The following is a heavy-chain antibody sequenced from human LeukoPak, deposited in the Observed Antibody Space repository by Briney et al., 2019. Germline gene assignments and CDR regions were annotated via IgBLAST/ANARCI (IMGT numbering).Heavy chain of an antibody. D-gene: IGHD6-13*01. V-gene: IGHV3-33*01. J-gene: IGHJ4*02. Sequence: RLSCAATGSSWSSFGMHWVGQAPGKGLEWVAIIWYDGSKKYYADSLRGRFTISRDNSKNTLYLQMNSLRAEDTAVYYCARGEQLENWGQGTLVTVSS. CDR1: GSSWSSFG. CDR2: IWYDGSKK. CDR3: ARGEQLEN.